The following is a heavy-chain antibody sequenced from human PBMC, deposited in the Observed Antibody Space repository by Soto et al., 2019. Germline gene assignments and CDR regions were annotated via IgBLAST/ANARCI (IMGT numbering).Heavy chain of an antibody. J-gene: IGHJ4*02. V-gene: IGHV4-4*02. CDR1: GGSMNSDDW. CDR2: IYDAKQI. D-gene: IGHD3-16*02. Sequence: PSETLSLTCAVSGGSMNSDDWWNWVRQPPGEGLEWIGEIYDAKQINYNPSLKSRVIISIDKSKNQLSLNLNSVTAADTAVYYCARDHRYGDNWAFDYWGQGALVTVS. CDR3: ARDHRYGDNWAFDY.